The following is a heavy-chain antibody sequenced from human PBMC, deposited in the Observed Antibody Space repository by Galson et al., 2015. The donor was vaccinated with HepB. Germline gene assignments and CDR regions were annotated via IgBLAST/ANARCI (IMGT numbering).Heavy chain of an antibody. D-gene: IGHD3-3*01. J-gene: IGHJ6*03. CDR3: ARVTDFWSGYSHYYYYYMDV. V-gene: IGHV1-2*02. Sequence: SVKVSCKASGYTFTGYYMHWVRQAPGQGLEWMGWINPNSGGTNYAQKFQGRVTMTRDTSISTAYMELSRLRSDDTAVYYCARVTDFWSGYSHYYYYYMDVWGKGTTVTVSS. CDR2: INPNSGGT. CDR1: GYTFTGYY.